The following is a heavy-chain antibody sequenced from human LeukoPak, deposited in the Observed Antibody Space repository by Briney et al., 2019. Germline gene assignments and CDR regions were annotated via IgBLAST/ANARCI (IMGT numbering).Heavy chain of an antibody. Sequence: SETLYLTCAVYGGSFSGYYWSWIRQPPGKGLEWIGEINHSGSTNYNPSLKSRVTISVDTSKNQFSLKLSSVTAADTAVYYCAREDTAAAGSVFFDYWGQGTLVTVSS. J-gene: IGHJ4*02. CDR2: INHSGST. CDR3: AREDTAAAGSVFFDY. D-gene: IGHD6-13*01. V-gene: IGHV4-34*01. CDR1: GGSFSGYY.